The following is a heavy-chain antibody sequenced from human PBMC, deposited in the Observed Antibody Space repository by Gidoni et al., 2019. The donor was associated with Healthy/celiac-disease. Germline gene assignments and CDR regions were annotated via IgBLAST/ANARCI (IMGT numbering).Heavy chain of an antibody. D-gene: IGHD3-10*01. CDR2: IYYSGST. CDR1: GGSISSYY. Sequence: PGLVKPSETLSLTCTVPGGSISSYYWSWIRQPPGKGLEWIGYIYYSGSTNYNPSLKSRVTISVDTSKNQFSLKLSSVTAADTAVYYCARHGVPHWYFDLWGRGTLVTVSS. J-gene: IGHJ2*01. CDR3: ARHGVPHWYFDL. V-gene: IGHV4-59*08.